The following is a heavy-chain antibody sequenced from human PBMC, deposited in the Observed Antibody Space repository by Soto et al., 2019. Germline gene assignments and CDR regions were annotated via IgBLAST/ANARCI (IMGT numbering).Heavy chain of an antibody. J-gene: IGHJ6*02. Sequence: GGSLRLSCAASGFTFSSYSMNWVRQAPGKGLEWVSSISSSSSYIYYADSVKGRFTISRDNAKNSLYLQMNSLRAEDTAVYYCARKGVSSSWSKYYYYYYGMDVWGQGTTVTVSS. CDR3: ARKGVSSSWSKYYYYYYGMDV. V-gene: IGHV3-21*01. CDR1: GFTFSSYS. CDR2: ISSSSSYI. D-gene: IGHD6-13*01.